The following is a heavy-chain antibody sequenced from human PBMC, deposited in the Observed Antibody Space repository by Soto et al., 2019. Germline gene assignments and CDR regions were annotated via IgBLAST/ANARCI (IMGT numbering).Heavy chain of an antibody. Sequence: EVQLVEYGGGQGKPGGPVRLSCATSGFTFSSYSMDWGRQAPGKWLEWVSSISSSSSYIYSADSVKGQLTISRDNAENSLYLQMNSLRAEDTAMYYCARELKYRGYTRGIDDWGQGPLVTVAS. CDR3: ARELKYRGYTRGIDD. CDR2: ISSSSSYI. V-gene: IGHV3-21*01. J-gene: IGHJ4*02. D-gene: IGHD5-12*01. CDR1: GFTFSSYS.